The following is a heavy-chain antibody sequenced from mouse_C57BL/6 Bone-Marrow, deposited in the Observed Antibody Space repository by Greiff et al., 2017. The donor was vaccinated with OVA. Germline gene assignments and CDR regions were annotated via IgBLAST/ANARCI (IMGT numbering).Heavy chain of an antibody. CDR1: GYTFTDYN. V-gene: IGHV1-22*01. CDR2: INPNNGAT. J-gene: IGHJ2*01. CDR3: ARFTTGDY. Sequence: VQLQQSGPELVKPGASVKMSCKASGYTFTDYNMHWVKQSHGKSLAWIGYINPNNGATSYNKKFKGKVTLTVNKSSSTDYMESRSLTSEDTAVYYGARFTTGDYWGQGTTLTVSA. D-gene: IGHD2-12*01.